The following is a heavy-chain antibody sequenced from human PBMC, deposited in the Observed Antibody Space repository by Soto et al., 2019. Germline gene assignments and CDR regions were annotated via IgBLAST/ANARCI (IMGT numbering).Heavy chain of an antibody. CDR2: INPNSGNT. Sequence: EASVKVSCKASGYTFTGYYMHWVRQAPGQGLEWMGWINPNSGNTNYAQKLQGRVTMTTDTSTSTAYMELRSLRSDDTAVYYCARVSTMVRGDDYWGQGTLVTVSS. V-gene: IGHV1-18*04. J-gene: IGHJ4*02. D-gene: IGHD3-10*01. CDR1: GYTFTGYY. CDR3: ARVSTMVRGDDY.